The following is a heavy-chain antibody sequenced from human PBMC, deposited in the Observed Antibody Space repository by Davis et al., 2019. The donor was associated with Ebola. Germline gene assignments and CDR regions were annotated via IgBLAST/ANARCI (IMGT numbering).Heavy chain of an antibody. CDR1: GFTFSSYA. Sequence: GWSLRLSCAASGFTFSSYAMYWVRQAPGKGLEWVSGISSSGDSTYYADSVKGRFTISRDNSKNTLYLQMNSLRAEDTAVYYCAKGWGSSGWYYFDYWGQGTLVTVSS. D-gene: IGHD6-19*01. CDR2: ISSSGDST. V-gene: IGHV3-23*01. J-gene: IGHJ4*02. CDR3: AKGWGSSGWYYFDY.